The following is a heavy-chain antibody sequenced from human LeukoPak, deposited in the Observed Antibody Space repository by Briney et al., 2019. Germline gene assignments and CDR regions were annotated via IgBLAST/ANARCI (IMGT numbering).Heavy chain of an antibody. D-gene: IGHD3-10*01. J-gene: IGHJ4*02. CDR1: GGSFSGDF. Sequence: SETLSLTCAVYGGSFSGDFWSWIRQSPGKGLEWIGEINHSGSTNYNPSLKSRVTISVDTSKNQFSLKLSSVTAADTAVYYCARAETSSGSIDYWGQGTLVTVSS. V-gene: IGHV4-34*01. CDR2: INHSGST. CDR3: ARAETSSGSIDY.